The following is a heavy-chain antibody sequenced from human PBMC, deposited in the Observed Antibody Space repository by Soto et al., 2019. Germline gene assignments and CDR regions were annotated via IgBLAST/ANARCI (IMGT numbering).Heavy chain of an antibody. CDR1: GFTFSTHW. CDR2: INSDGSST. D-gene: IGHD5-12*01. CDR3: ARVPTGGYEWV. Sequence: EVQLLESGGGLIQPGGSLRLSCAASGFTFSTHWMHWVRQAPGKGLVWVSRINSDGSSTNYVDSVKGRFTISRDNAKNTVYLQMNSLRAEDTAVYYCARVPTGGYEWVWGQGTLVTVSS. J-gene: IGHJ4*02. V-gene: IGHV3-74*01.